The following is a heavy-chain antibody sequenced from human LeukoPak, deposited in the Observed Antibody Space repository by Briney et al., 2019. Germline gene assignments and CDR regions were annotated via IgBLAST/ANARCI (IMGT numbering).Heavy chain of an antibody. J-gene: IGHJ4*02. Sequence: GASVNGSFKASGYTFTGYYMHWVRQAPGQGLEWMGWINPNSGGTNYAQNFKARVTLTRDTSISTAYMELSRLRSDDTAVFYCARVMVFYINGLSLFDYWGQGNLVTVSS. CDR1: GYTFTGYY. V-gene: IGHV1-2*02. CDR2: INPNSGGT. CDR3: ARVMVFYINGLSLFDY. D-gene: IGHD3-10*01.